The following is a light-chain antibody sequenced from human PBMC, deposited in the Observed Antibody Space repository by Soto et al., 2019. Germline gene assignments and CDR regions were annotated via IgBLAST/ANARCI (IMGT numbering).Light chain of an antibody. J-gene: IGLJ2*01. V-gene: IGLV2-8*01. CDR2: EVS. CDR1: SSDVGGHNY. CDR3: SSYAGSSNLV. Sequence: QSALTQPPSASGSPGQSVTISCTGTSSDVGGHNYVSWYQQHPGKAPKLLIYEVSKRPSGVPDRFSGSKSGNTASLTVSGLQADDEADYYCSSYAGSSNLVFCGGTKLTVL.